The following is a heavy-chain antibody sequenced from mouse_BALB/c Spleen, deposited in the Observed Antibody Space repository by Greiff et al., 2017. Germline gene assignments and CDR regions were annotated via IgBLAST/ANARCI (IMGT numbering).Heavy chain of an antibody. CDR3: ARDRYDGYAMDY. J-gene: IGHJ4*01. D-gene: IGHD2-14*01. CDR2: ISNGGGST. CDR1: GFTFSSYT. Sequence: DVQLVESGGGLVQPGGSLKLSCAASGFTFSSYTMSWVRQTPEKRLEWVAYISNGGGSTYYPDTVKGRFTISRDNAKNTLYLQMSSLKSEDTAMYYCARDRYDGYAMDYWGQGTSVTVSS. V-gene: IGHV5-12-2*01.